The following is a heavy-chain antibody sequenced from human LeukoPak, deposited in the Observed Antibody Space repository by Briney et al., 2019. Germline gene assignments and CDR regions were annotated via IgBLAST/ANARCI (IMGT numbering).Heavy chain of an antibody. D-gene: IGHD6-19*01. J-gene: IGHJ4*02. V-gene: IGHV3-73*01. Sequence: GGSLRLSCAASGFTFSGSAMHWVRQASGKGLEWVGRIRSKANSYATAYAASVKGRFTISRDDSKNTAYLQMNSLKTEDTAVYYCTRLSRGGQWHFDYWGQGTLVTVSS. CDR1: GFTFSGSA. CDR2: IRSKANSYAT. CDR3: TRLSRGGQWHFDY.